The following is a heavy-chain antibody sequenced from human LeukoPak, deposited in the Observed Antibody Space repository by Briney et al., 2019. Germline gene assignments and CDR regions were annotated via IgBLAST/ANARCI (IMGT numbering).Heavy chain of an antibody. Sequence: GGALRLSCAASGWIHSDYYMSWIRPAPGKELEWVSAMSGSGYYAYYVESEKGRFTISRDNSKNTLYLHMNSLRADETAVYYCAKMEGQRLYDYCMDVWGRGTTVTVSS. J-gene: IGHJ6*03. D-gene: IGHD3-3*01. CDR1: GWIHSDYY. CDR3: AKMEGQRLYDYCMDV. CDR2: MSGSGYYA. V-gene: IGHV3-23*01.